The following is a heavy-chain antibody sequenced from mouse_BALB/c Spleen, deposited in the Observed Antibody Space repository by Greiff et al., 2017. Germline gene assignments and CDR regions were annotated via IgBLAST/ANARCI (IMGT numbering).Heavy chain of an antibody. V-gene: IGHV5-9-3*01. CDR1: GFTFSSYA. D-gene: IGHD4-1*01. Sequence: EVKLVESGGGLVKPGGSLKLSCAASGFTFSSYAMSWVRQTPEKRLEWVATISSGGSYTYYPDSVKGRFTISRDNAKNTLYLQMSSLRSEDTAMYYCASRTGKEYFDYWGQGTTLTVSS. J-gene: IGHJ2*01. CDR2: ISSGGSYT. CDR3: ASRTGKEYFDY.